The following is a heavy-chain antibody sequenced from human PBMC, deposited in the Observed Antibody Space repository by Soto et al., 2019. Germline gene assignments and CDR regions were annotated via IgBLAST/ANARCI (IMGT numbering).Heavy chain of an antibody. Sequence: EVQLVESGGGVVRPGGSLRLSCTASGFTFHHYGMSWVRQGPGKGLEWVATINWDGTSIGYADSVKGRFTISRDNAKNSLYLQMNSLRAEDTASYYCARDLSITAEPFDCWGQGTLVTVSS. J-gene: IGHJ4*02. D-gene: IGHD3-10*01. V-gene: IGHV3-20*04. CDR3: ARDLSITAEPFDC. CDR1: GFTFHHYG. CDR2: INWDGTSI.